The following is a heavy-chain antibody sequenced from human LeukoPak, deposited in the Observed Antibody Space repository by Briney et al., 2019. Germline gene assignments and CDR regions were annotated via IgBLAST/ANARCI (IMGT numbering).Heavy chain of an antibody. CDR1: GFTFSSYW. D-gene: IGHD3-3*01. CDR3: ATNRITIFGVVTDY. Sequence: GGSLRLSCAPSGFTFSSYWMHSGRQAPGKGRLWVSRINSDGSSTSYADSVKGRFTISRDNDKNTLYLQMNSLRAEDTAVYYCATNRITIFGVVTDYWGQGTLVTVSS. V-gene: IGHV3-74*01. J-gene: IGHJ4*02. CDR2: INSDGSST.